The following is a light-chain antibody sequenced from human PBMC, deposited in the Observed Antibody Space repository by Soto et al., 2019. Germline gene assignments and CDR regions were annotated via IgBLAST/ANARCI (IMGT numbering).Light chain of an antibody. J-gene: IGKJ2*01. CDR3: QQYGSSYP. CDR1: QSVSSSY. Sequence: EIVLTQSPGTLSLSPGERAILSCRASQSVSSSYLAWYQQKPGQAPRLLIYGASRRATGIPDRFSGSGSGTDFTLTISRLEPEDCAVYYCQQYGSSYPFGQGTKLEIK. CDR2: GAS. V-gene: IGKV3-20*01.